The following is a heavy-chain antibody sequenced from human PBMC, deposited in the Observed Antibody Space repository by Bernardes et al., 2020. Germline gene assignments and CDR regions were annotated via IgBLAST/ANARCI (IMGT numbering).Heavy chain of an antibody. J-gene: IGHJ4*02. V-gene: IGHV3-30*04. Sequence: GGSLRLSCAASEFPFSSYAMHWLRQAPGKGLEWVAVISYDGSNKYYADSVKGRFTVSRDNSRSTLYLQMNSLRLEDTAVYSCAGVYCSNGVCQPIDYWGQGTLVTVSS. CDR2: ISYDGSNK. CDR3: AGVYCSNGVCQPIDY. CDR1: EFPFSSYA. D-gene: IGHD2-8*01.